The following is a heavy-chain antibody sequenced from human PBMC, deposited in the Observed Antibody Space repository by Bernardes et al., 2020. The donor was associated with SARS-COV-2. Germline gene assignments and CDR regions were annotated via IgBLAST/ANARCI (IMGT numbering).Heavy chain of an antibody. CDR2: ISGSGGDT. D-gene: IGHD1-26*01. CDR3: ARHHSGSYPYYYYGMDV. J-gene: IGHJ6*02. CDR1: GFTFSSYA. Sequence: GGSLRLSCAASGFTFSSYAMSWVRQAPGTGLEWVSGISGSGGDTYYADSVKGRFTISRDNSKNTLYLQMNSLRADDTAVYYCARHHSGSYPYYYYGMDVWGQGTTVTVSS. V-gene: IGHV3-23*01.